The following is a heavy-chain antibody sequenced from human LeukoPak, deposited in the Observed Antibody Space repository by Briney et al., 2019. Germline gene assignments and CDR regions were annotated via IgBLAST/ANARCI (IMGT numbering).Heavy chain of an antibody. J-gene: IGHJ4*02. D-gene: IGHD2-15*01. CDR1: GYTFTSYA. V-gene: IGHV7-4-1*02. CDR2: INTNTGNP. Sequence: ASVKVSCKASGYTFTSYAMNWVRQAPGQGLEWMGWINTNTGNPTYAQGFTGRFVFSLDTSVSTAYLQISSLKAGDTAVYYCARGLSILGYCSGGSCSDWGQGTLVTVSS. CDR3: ARGLSILGYCSGGSCSD.